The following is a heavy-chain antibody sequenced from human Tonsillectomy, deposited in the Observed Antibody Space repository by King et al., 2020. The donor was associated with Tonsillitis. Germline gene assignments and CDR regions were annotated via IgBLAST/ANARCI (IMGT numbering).Heavy chain of an antibody. Sequence: QLVQSGAEGKKPGQSLKISCQGSGYIFINFWIGWVRQMPGRGLEWMGIIYPDDSDTRYSPSFQGQVTIAVDKSNSTAYLQWTSLKASDTARYYCVRGSVNGINGVPVPGTYFDYWGQGTPVTVSS. V-gene: IGHV5-51*03. J-gene: IGHJ4*02. D-gene: IGHD2-8*01. CDR2: IYPDDSDT. CDR3: VRGSVNGINGVPVPGTYFDY. CDR1: GYIFINFW.